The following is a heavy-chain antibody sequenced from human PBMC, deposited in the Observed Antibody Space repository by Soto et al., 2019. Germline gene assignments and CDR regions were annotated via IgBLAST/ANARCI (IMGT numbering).Heavy chain of an antibody. CDR1: GFTFSSYG. CDR3: ARDPMGITIFGVVSSLFDY. CDR2: IWYDGSNK. Sequence: QVQLVESGGGVVQPGRSLRLSCAASGFTFSSYGMHWVRQAPGKGLEWVAVIWYDGSNKYYADSVKGRFTISRDNSKNPLYLQMNSLRAEDTAVYYCARDPMGITIFGVVSSLFDYWGQGTLVTVSS. J-gene: IGHJ4*02. V-gene: IGHV3-33*01. D-gene: IGHD3-3*01.